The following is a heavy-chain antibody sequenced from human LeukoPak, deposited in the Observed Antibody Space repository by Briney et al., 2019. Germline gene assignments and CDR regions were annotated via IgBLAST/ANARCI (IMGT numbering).Heavy chain of an antibody. CDR2: INPNSGGT. Sequence: ASVKVSCKASGYTFTGYYMHWVRQAPGQGLEWMGWINPNSGGTNYAQKFQGRVTMTRDTSISTAYMELSRLRSDDTAVYYCARDKGGYSRNWFDPWGQGTLVTVSS. J-gene: IGHJ5*02. V-gene: IGHV1-2*02. D-gene: IGHD5-18*01. CDR3: ARDKGGYSRNWFDP. CDR1: GYTFTGYY.